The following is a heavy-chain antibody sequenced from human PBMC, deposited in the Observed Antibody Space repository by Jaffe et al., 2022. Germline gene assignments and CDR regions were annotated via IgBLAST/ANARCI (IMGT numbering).Heavy chain of an antibody. CDR2: IDWDDDK. J-gene: IGHJ4*02. D-gene: IGHD3-3*01. CDR3: ARTRITIFGVGPDIDY. Sequence: QVTLRESGPALVKPTQTLTLTCTFSGFSLSTSGMCVSWIRQPPGKALEWLALIDWDDDKYYSTSLKTRLTISKDTSKNQVVLTMTNMDPVDTATYYCARTRITIFGVGPDIDYWGQGTLVTVSS. V-gene: IGHV2-70*01. CDR1: GFSLSTSGMC.